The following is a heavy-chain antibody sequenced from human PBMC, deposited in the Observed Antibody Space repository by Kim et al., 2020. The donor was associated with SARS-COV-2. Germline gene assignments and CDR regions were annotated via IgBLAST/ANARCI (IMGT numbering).Heavy chain of an antibody. CDR1: GDSVSSDRTS. CDR2: TYYRSRYSY. CDR3: ARGEIVDASDPSFNS. D-gene: IGHD5-12*01. J-gene: IGHJ4*02. Sequence: SQTLSLTCAISGDSVSSDRTSWSWIRQSPSRGFEWLGRTYYRSRYSYDYATSVKGRITITAETPNIQFSLHLTSVTPEDTAIYYCARGEIVDASDPSFNSWGQGTRDTVSS. V-gene: IGHV6-1*01.